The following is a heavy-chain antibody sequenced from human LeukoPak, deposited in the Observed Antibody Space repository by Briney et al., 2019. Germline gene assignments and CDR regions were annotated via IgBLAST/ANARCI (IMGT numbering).Heavy chain of an antibody. CDR3: ARGGGYCSGGSCYAYWYFDY. Sequence: SETLSLTCTVSGGSISSGGYYWSWIRQHPGKGLEWIGYIYYSGSTYYNPSLKSRVTISVGTSKNQFSLKLSSVTAADTAVYYCARGGGYCSGGSCYAYWYFDYWGQGTLVTVSS. V-gene: IGHV4-31*03. J-gene: IGHJ4*02. D-gene: IGHD2-15*01. CDR1: GGSISSGGYY. CDR2: IYYSGST.